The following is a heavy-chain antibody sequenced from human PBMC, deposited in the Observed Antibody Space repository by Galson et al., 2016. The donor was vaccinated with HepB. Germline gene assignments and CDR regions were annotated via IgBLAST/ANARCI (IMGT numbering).Heavy chain of an antibody. D-gene: IGHD6-25*01. J-gene: IGHJ3*02. V-gene: IGHV1-18*01. CDR3: ATSTGYRSGWGAFDI. CDR2: IGAYNGNT. Sequence: QSGAEVKKPGASVKVSCKASGYTFTSYGISWVRQAPGQGLEWMGWIGAYNGNTYYAQKLQGRVTMTTDTSTSTVYMELRSLRSDDTAVYYCATSTGYRSGWGAFDIWGQGTMVTVSS. CDR1: GYTFTSYG.